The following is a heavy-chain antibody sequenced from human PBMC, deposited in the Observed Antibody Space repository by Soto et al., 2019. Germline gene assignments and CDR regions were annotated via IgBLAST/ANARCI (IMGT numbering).Heavy chain of an antibody. CDR1: GGSISSSSYY. D-gene: IGHD1-26*01. V-gene: IGHV4-39*01. J-gene: IGHJ3*02. CDR3: ARQVGATAADAFDI. Sequence: SETLSLTCTVSGGSISSSSYYWGWIRQPPGKGLEWIGSIYYSGSTYYNPSLKGRVTISVDTSKNQFSLKLSSVTAADTAVYYCARQVGATAADAFDIWGQGTMVTVSS. CDR2: IYYSGST.